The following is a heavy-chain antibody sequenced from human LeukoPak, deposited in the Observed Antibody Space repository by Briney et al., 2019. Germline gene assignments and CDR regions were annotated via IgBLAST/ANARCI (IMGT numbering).Heavy chain of an antibody. CDR1: GGSFSGYY. Sequence: SETLSLTCAVYGGSFSGYYWSWIRQPPGKGLEWIGEINHSGSTNYNPSLKSRVTISVDTSKNQFSLRLSSVTAADTAVYYCASLETRDGYFDLWGRGPLITVSS. CDR3: ASLETRDGYFDL. J-gene: IGHJ2*01. V-gene: IGHV4-34*01. CDR2: INHSGST. D-gene: IGHD1-1*01.